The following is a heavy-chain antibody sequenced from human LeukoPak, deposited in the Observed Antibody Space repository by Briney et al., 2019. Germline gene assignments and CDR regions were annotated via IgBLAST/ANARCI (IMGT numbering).Heavy chain of an antibody. V-gene: IGHV1-8*01. CDR1: GYTFTSYD. D-gene: IGHD6-13*01. CDR3: AIGSYGSSSEPPDY. J-gene: IGHJ4*02. Sequence: ASVNVSCKASGYTFTSYDINWVRQATGQGLEWMGWMNPNSGNTGYAQKFQGRVTMTRNASISTAYMELSSLRSEDTAVYYCAIGSYGSSSEPPDYWGQGTLVTVSS. CDR2: MNPNSGNT.